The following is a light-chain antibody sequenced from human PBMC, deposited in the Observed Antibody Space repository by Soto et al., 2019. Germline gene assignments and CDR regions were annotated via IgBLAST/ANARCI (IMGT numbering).Light chain of an antibody. J-gene: IGKJ1*01. CDR3: QQYHNYWT. CDR2: KTS. CDR1: QSISSW. Sequence: DIQMTQSPSTLSASVGDGVTITCRASQSISSWLAWYQQKPGKAPKLLIYKTSTLESGVPSRFSGSGSGTEFTLTISSLQPDDFATYYCQQYHNYWTFGQGTKVEIK. V-gene: IGKV1-5*03.